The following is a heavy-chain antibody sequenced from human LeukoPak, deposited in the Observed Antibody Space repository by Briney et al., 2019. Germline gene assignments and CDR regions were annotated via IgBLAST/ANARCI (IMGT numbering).Heavy chain of an antibody. D-gene: IGHD6-19*01. J-gene: IGHJ5*02. CDR1: GYSISSGYY. Sequence: SETLSLXCAVSGYSISSGYYWGWIRQPPGKGLEWIGSIYHSGSTYYNPSLKSRVTISVDTSKNQFSLKLSSVTAADTAVYYCARKGSGWYYGWFDPWGQGTLVTVSS. V-gene: IGHV4-38-2*01. CDR2: IYHSGST. CDR3: ARKGSGWYYGWFDP.